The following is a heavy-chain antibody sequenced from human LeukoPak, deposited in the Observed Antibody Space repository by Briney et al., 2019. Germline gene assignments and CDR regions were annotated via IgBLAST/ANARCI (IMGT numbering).Heavy chain of an antibody. D-gene: IGHD6-13*01. Sequence: GASVKVSCKASGYTFTSYYMHWVRQAPGQGLEWMGIINPSGGSTSYAQKFQGRVTMTRNTSISTAYMELSSLRSEDTAVYYCASFDGQQLVEYFQHWGQGTLVTVSS. CDR2: INPSGGST. J-gene: IGHJ1*01. V-gene: IGHV1-46*01. CDR3: ASFDGQQLVEYFQH. CDR1: GYTFTSYY.